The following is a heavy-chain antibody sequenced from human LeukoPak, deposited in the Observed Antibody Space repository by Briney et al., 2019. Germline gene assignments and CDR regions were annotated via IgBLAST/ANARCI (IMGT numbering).Heavy chain of an antibody. CDR2: IKQDETEK. Sequence: PGGSLRLSCTASGFTFSNFWMGWVRQAPGKGLEWVANIKQDETEKYYVDSVKGRFTISRDNAKNSLYLQMNSLRAEDTAVYYCARDSNYYGSGSYSRFDYWGQGTLVTVSS. CDR1: GFTFSNFW. V-gene: IGHV3-7*01. J-gene: IGHJ4*02. CDR3: ARDSNYYGSGSYSRFDY. D-gene: IGHD3-10*01.